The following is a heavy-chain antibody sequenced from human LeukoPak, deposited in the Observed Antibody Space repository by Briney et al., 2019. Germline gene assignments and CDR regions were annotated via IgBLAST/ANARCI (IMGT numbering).Heavy chain of an antibody. CDR3: ATSIVVVPAAPESDFDY. CDR1: GFTFSSYG. D-gene: IGHD2-2*01. Sequence: PGGSLRLSCAASGFTFSSYGMHWVRQAPGKGLEGVAFIRYDGSNKYYADSVKGRFTISRDNSKNTLYMQMNSLRAEDTAVYYCATSIVVVPAAPESDFDYWGQGTLVTVSS. J-gene: IGHJ4*02. CDR2: IRYDGSNK. V-gene: IGHV3-30*02.